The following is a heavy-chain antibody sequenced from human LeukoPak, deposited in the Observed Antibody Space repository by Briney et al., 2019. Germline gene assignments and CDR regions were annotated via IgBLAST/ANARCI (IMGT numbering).Heavy chain of an antibody. V-gene: IGHV3-30*18. CDR3: AKDLGGSPTAINLSFDY. Sequence: PGGSLRLSCAASGFTFSSYGMHWARQAPGKGLEWVAVISYDGSNKYYADSVKGRFTISRDNSKNTLYLQMNSLRAEDTAVYYCAKDLGGSPTAINLSFDYWGQGTLVTVSS. D-gene: IGHD5-12*01. CDR2: ISYDGSNK. J-gene: IGHJ4*02. CDR1: GFTFSSYG.